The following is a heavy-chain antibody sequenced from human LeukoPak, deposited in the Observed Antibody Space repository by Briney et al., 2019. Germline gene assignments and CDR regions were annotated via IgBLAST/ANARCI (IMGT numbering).Heavy chain of an antibody. CDR1: GFTFSSYS. Sequence: GGSLRLSCAASGFTFSSYSMNRVRQAPGKGLEWVSSISSSSSYIYYADSVKGRFTISRDNAKNSLYLQMNSLRAEDTAVYYCARDRHGMVRGVTDYWGQGTLVTVSS. J-gene: IGHJ4*02. V-gene: IGHV3-21*01. CDR2: ISSSSSYI. CDR3: ARDRHGMVRGVTDY. D-gene: IGHD3-10*01.